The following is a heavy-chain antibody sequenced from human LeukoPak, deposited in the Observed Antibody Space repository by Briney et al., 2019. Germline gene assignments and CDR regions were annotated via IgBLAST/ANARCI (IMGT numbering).Heavy chain of an antibody. Sequence: PGGSLRLSCTASGFTFSSYAMSWVRQAPGKGLEWVSAISGGGGSAYYADSVKGRFSISRDNSKNTLYLQMNSLRAEDTAVYYRAKGGGYSYGEIDYWGQGTLVTVSS. CDR3: AKGGGYSYGEIDY. D-gene: IGHD5-18*01. CDR2: ISGGGGSA. V-gene: IGHV3-23*01. CDR1: GFTFSSYA. J-gene: IGHJ4*02.